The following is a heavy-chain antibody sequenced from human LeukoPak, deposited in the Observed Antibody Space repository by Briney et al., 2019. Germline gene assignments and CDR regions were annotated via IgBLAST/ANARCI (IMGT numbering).Heavy chain of an antibody. CDR2: IYSGDSGVST. J-gene: IGHJ6*02. Sequence: TGGSLRLSCAASGFSVSNTYMSWVRQAPGKGLEWVSVIYSGDSGVSTYYADSVKGRFAISRHNSKNTLYLQMSSLRAEGTAVYFCARSAARLRYYYAMDVWGQGTTVTVCS. V-gene: IGHV3-53*04. CDR1: GFSVSNTY. D-gene: IGHD6-6*01. CDR3: ARSAARLRYYYAMDV.